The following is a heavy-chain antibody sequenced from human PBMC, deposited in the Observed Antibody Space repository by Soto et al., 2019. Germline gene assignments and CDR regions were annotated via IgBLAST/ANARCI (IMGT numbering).Heavy chain of an antibody. CDR1: GGAISSSSYF. Sequence: QLQLQESDPGLLRPSETLSLTCNVSGGAISSSSYFWAWVRQPPGKPLEWIGHILYSGTTHYNESLKSGVTISVDTSKNQFALRLNSGTPADTAVYYCARGGGYYGVLFDYWGQGTLVPVSS. V-gene: IGHV4-39*01. CDR2: ILYSGTT. D-gene: IGHD4-17*01. J-gene: IGHJ4*02. CDR3: ARGGGYYGVLFDY.